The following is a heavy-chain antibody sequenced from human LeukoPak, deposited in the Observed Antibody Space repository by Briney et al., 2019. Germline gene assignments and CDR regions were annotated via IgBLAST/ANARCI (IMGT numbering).Heavy chain of an antibody. Sequence: GGSLRLSCAASGFTFSIYAMNWVRQAPGKGLEWVSSISANGGETHYADSVKGRFTISRDNSKNTLYLQMISLRAEDTAVYYCARSKDGYNIYDYWGQGTLVIVSS. CDR3: ARSKDGYNIYDY. CDR2: ISANGGET. D-gene: IGHD5-24*01. V-gene: IGHV3-23*01. CDR1: GFTFSIYA. J-gene: IGHJ4*02.